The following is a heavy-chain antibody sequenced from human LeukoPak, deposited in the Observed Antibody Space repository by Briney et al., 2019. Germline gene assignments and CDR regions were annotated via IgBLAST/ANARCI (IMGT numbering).Heavy chain of an antibody. CDR3: GTSGWEQLLLQ. D-gene: IGHD1-26*01. CDR1: GGSVSSSSFY. CDR2: VYYSGRT. Sequence: PSETLSLTCTVSGGSVSSSSFYWGWIRQPLGEGLEWIGTVYYSGRTNYNPSLKGRVSIPVDTSKNQFSLNLSSVTAADTAVYYCGTSGWEQLLLQWGQGTLVTVSS. J-gene: IGHJ4*02. V-gene: IGHV4-39*01.